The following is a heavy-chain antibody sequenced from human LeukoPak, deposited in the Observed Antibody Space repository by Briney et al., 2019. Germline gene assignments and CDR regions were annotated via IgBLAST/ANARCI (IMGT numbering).Heavy chain of an antibody. CDR3: TKFAPGGNSFYFDY. D-gene: IGHD4-23*01. J-gene: IGHJ4*02. Sequence: GGSLRLSCAASGFTFSDYTMNWVRQAPGKGLEWMALISYNGRNEYYADSVKGRFTISRDNSKNTLFLQLNDLRPEDTAMYYCTKFAPGGNSFYFDYWGPGTLVTVSS. CDR1: GFTFSDYT. CDR2: ISYNGRNE. V-gene: IGHV3-30*18.